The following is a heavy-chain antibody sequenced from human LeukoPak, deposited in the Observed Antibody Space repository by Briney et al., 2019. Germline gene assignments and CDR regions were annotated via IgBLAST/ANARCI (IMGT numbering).Heavy chain of an antibody. CDR1: GFILSSYY. D-gene: IGHD3-9*01. Sequence: GGSLRLSCAASGFILSSYYMSWVRQAPGKGLEWVANIGYDGSQKNYDDSLKGRFTISRDNAKNSVYLQMNSLRAEDTAVYYCAREYFPPGLLTIVFDNWGQGTLVTVSS. V-gene: IGHV3-7*01. CDR3: AREYFPPGLLTIVFDN. CDR2: IGYDGSQK. J-gene: IGHJ4*02.